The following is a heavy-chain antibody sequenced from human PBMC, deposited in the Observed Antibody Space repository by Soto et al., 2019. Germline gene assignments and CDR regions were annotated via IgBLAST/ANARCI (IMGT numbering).Heavy chain of an antibody. CDR2: ISSSGSTI. Sequence: QVQLVESGGGLVKPGGSLRLSCAASGFTFSDYYMSWIRQAPGKGLEWVSYISSSGSTIYYADSVKGRFTISRDNAKNSRFLQMNSLRAEDTAVYYCARDPPPCTAMVTKYYYYYIDVWGKGTTVTVSS. D-gene: IGHD5-18*01. CDR1: GFTFSDYY. CDR3: ARDPPPCTAMVTKYYYYYIDV. V-gene: IGHV3-11*01. J-gene: IGHJ6*03.